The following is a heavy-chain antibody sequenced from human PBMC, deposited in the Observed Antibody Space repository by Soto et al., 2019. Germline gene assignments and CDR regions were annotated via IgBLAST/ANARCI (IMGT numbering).Heavy chain of an antibody. CDR2: VYYSGGS. J-gene: IGHJ4*02. Sequence: SSETLSLPCTVSNGSMSPYYWTWVRQAPGKGLEWIGYVYYSGGSYYNPSLESRVTTSLDRSKIQFSLKLTSVTVADTAIYYCATSYGNAWYNYWGQGTQVTVSS. CDR1: NGSMSPYY. CDR3: ATSYGNAWYNY. V-gene: IGHV4-59*01. D-gene: IGHD6-13*01.